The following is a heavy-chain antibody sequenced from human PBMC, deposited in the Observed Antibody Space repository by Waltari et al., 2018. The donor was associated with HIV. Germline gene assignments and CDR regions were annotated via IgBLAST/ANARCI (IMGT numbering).Heavy chain of an antibody. CDR1: GYTLTNYG. CDR2: INTKTGRP. D-gene: IGHD3-10*01. J-gene: IGHJ4*02. Sequence: QVQLVQSGSELKKPGASVKVSCKASGYTLTNYGMNWVRQAPGQGLEWVGWINTKTGRPTYAQGFTGRFVFSLDTSVSTAYLQITSLKAEDTAVYYCARGPGRSLDYWGQGTLVTVSS. V-gene: IGHV7-4-1*02. CDR3: ARGPGRSLDY.